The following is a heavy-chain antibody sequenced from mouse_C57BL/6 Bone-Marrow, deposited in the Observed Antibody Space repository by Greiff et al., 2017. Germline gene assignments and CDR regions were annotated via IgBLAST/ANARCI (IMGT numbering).Heavy chain of an antibody. Sequence: VTLQQSGPELVKPGASVKISCKASGYAFSSSWMNWVKQRPGKGLEWIGRIYPGDGDTNYNGKFKGKATLTADKSSSTAYMQLSSLTSEDSAVYFCARVDGFAGFDYWGQGTTLTVSS. V-gene: IGHV1-82*01. CDR2: IYPGDGDT. J-gene: IGHJ2*01. CDR1: GYAFSSSW. CDR3: ARVDGFAGFDY.